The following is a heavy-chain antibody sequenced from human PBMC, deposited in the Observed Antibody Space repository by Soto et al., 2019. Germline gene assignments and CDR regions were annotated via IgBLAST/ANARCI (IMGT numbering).Heavy chain of an antibody. CDR3: ASAASREINRGAFDI. V-gene: IGHV1-69*18. CDR1: RGALSSYA. CDR2: VIPIYGTP. D-gene: IGHD6-25*01. Sequence: QVQLVQSGAEVKQPGSSVKVSCKASRGALSSYAITWVRQAPGQGLDWMGRVIPIYGTPNYAQKIQGRLSLTVDASKSTAYLELSGLRSEDTAVYFYASAASREINRGAFDIWGQGTMVTVSS. J-gene: IGHJ3*02.